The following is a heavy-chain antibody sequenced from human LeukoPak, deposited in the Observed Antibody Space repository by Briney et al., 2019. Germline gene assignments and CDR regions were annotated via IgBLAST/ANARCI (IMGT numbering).Heavy chain of an antibody. D-gene: IGHD6-6*01. CDR3: AKDKAARPYGPFDY. CDR1: GFTFDDYA. Sequence: GGSLRLSCAASGFTFDDYAMHWVRQAPGKGLEWVSGITWNSDRKGYADSVKGRFTISRDNAKNSLYLQMNSLRAEDMALYYCAKDKAARPYGPFDYRGQGTLVTVSS. J-gene: IGHJ4*02. V-gene: IGHV3-9*03. CDR2: ITWNSDRK.